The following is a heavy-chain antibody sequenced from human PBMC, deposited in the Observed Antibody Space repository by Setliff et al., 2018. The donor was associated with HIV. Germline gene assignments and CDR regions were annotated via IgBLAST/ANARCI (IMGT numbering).Heavy chain of an antibody. D-gene: IGHD6-13*01. J-gene: IGHJ6*02. V-gene: IGHV3-30*02. CDR2: IRYDGSNK. CDR1: RFAFSNYG. Sequence: GGSLRLSCAASRFAFSNYGMHWVRQAPGKGLEWVAFIRYDGSNKYYADSVKGRFTISRDNSKNTLYLQMNSLRAEDTAVYYCAVPPYSSSWYYYYGMDVWGQGTTVTVSS. CDR3: AVPPYSSSWYYYYGMDV.